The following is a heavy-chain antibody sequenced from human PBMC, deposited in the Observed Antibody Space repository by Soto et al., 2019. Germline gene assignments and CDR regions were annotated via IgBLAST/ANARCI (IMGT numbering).Heavy chain of an antibody. D-gene: IGHD2-2*01. CDR2: IYSGGST. CDR1: GGFVNSDTHS. Sequence: SETHSLTCTVSGGFVNSDTHSWSWIRQTPGKRLEWIGFIYSGGSTKNPSLRSRVTMSVDTSKNQFSLKLRSVIVADTAVYHCARFVRSCSATTCSTRADVWGQGITVTVSS. J-gene: IGHJ6*02. CDR3: ARFVRSCSATTCSTRADV. V-gene: IGHV4-61*01.